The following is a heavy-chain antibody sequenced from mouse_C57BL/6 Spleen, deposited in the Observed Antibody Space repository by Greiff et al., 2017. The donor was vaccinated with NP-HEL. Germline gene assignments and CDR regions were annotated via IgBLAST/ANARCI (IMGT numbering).Heavy chain of an antibody. Sequence: EVKLVESVAELVRPGASVKLSCTASGFNIKNTYMHWVKQRPERGLEWIGRIDPANGNTKYAPKFQGKATITADTSSNTAYLQLSSLTSEDTAIYYCARSDGYYEDYAMDYWGQGTSVTVTS. D-gene: IGHD2-3*01. CDR2: IDPANGNT. J-gene: IGHJ4*01. V-gene: IGHV14-3*01. CDR1: GFNIKNTY. CDR3: ARSDGYYEDYAMDY.